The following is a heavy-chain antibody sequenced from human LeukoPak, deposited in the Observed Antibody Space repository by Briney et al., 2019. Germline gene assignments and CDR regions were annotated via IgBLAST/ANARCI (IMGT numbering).Heavy chain of an antibody. CDR3: ARVGGYDSSGFPFDY. J-gene: IGHJ4*02. CDR2: IYYSGST. V-gene: IGHV4-39*07. Sequence: PSETLSLTCTVSGASISSYYWGWIRQPPGKGLEWIGSIYYSGSTYYNPSLKSRVTISVDTSKNQFSLKLSSVTAADTAVYYCARVGGYDSSGFPFDYWGQGTLVTVSS. CDR1: GASISSYY. D-gene: IGHD3-22*01.